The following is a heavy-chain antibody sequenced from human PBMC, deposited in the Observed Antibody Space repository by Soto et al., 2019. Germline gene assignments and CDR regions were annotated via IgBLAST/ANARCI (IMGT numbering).Heavy chain of an antibody. CDR3: ARDGSGSYSSRFDY. CDR2: IWYDGSNK. J-gene: IGHJ4*02. V-gene: IGHV3-33*01. Sequence: HPGGSLRLSCAASGFTFSSYGMHWVRQAPGKGLEWVAVIWYDGSNKYYADSVKGRFTISRDNSKQTLYLQMNSLRAEGTAVYYCARDGSGSYSSRFDYWGKGT. D-gene: IGHD1-26*01. CDR1: GFTFSSYG.